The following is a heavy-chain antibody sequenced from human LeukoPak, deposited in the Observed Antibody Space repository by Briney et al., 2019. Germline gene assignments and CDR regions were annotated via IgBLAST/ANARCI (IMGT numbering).Heavy chain of an antibody. V-gene: IGHV1-2*02. D-gene: IGHD5-18*01. CDR3: ARFGESHSYASDY. CDR2: INPNSGGT. CDR1: GYTFTGYY. Sequence: GASVKVSCKASGYTFTGYYMHWVRQAPGQGLEWMGWINPNSGGTNYAQKFQGRVTMTRDTSISTAYMELSRLRSDDTAVYYCARFGESHSYASDYWGQGTLVTVSS. J-gene: IGHJ4*02.